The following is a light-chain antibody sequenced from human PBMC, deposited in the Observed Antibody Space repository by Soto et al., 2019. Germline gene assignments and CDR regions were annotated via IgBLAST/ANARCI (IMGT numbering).Light chain of an antibody. CDR3: SSYTSSTTIV. V-gene: IGLV2-14*01. J-gene: IGLJ1*01. CDR1: SSDVGGYNY. Sequence: QSALSHPGSVCWSPGHSITISCTGTSSDVGGYNYVSWYQQHPGKAPKLMIYEVSNRPSGVSNRFSGSKSGNTASLTISGLQAEEEADHYCSSYTSSTTIVFGTGTKVTVL. CDR2: EVS.